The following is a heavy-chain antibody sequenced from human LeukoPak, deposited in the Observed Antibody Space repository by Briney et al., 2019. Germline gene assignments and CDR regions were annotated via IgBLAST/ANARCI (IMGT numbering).Heavy chain of an antibody. Sequence: GGSLRLSCAASRFTFNSYAMSWVHQAPGKGLEWVSVIGGSNGITFYVGSVKGRFTISRDNSKDTLYLQMNSLRAEDTAVYYCARNENSGWGYFDYWGQGTLVTVSS. CDR1: RFTFNSYA. CDR3: ARNENSGWGYFDY. V-gene: IGHV3-23*01. D-gene: IGHD5-12*01. J-gene: IGHJ4*02. CDR2: IGGSNGIT.